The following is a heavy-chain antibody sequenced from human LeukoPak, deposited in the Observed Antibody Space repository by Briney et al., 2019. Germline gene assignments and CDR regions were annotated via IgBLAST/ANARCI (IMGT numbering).Heavy chain of an antibody. CDR1: GFTFSNYA. Sequence: PGRPLRLSCAASGFTFSNYAMSWVRQAPGKGLEWVSVISSSGGITYYADSVKGRFTISRDNSKNTLYLQMNSLRAEETAVYYCAKLLGGTGGYFDYWGQGTLVTVSS. J-gene: IGHJ4*02. CDR3: AKLLGGTGGYFDY. CDR2: ISSSGGIT. D-gene: IGHD7-27*01. V-gene: IGHV3-23*01.